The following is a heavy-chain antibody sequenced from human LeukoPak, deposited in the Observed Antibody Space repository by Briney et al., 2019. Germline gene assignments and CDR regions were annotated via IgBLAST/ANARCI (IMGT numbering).Heavy chain of an antibody. J-gene: IGHJ4*02. V-gene: IGHV3-30*03. Sequence: GGSLRLSCAASGFTFSSYAMSWVRQAPGKGLEWVAVISYDGSNKYYADSVKGRFTISRDNSKNTLYLQMNSLRAEDTAVYYCARAIVGIAAAGPWGQGTLVTVSS. CDR2: ISYDGSNK. CDR1: GFTFSSYA. CDR3: ARAIVGIAAAGP. D-gene: IGHD6-13*01.